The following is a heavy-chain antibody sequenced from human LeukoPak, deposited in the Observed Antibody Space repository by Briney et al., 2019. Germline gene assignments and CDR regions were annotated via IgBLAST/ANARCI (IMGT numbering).Heavy chain of an antibody. J-gene: IGHJ6*02. CDR3: ARVELNYGMDV. Sequence: EASVTVSCKASGYXFTSYFIHWVRQAPGQGLEWMGIINPSGGSTSYARKFQGRVTMTRATSTSTVYMELSSLRSEDTAVYYCARVELNYGMDVWGQGTTVTVSS. CDR1: GYXFTSYF. CDR2: INPSGGST. V-gene: IGHV1-46*01. D-gene: IGHD1-7*01.